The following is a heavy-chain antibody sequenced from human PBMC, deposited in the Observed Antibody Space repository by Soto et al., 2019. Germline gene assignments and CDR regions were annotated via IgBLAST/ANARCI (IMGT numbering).Heavy chain of an antibody. CDR3: PRDRGDPDDYGDYVGDDAFDI. V-gene: IGHV3-74*01. D-gene: IGHD4-17*01. CDR1: GFTFSSYW. CDR2: INSDGSST. J-gene: IGHJ3*02. Sequence: EVQLVESGGGLVQPGGSLRLSCAASGFTFSSYWMHWVRQAPGKGLVWVSRINSDGSSTSYADSVKGRFTISRDNAKNTLYLQMNSLRAEDTAVYYCPRDRGDPDDYGDYVGDDAFDIWGQGTMVTVSS.